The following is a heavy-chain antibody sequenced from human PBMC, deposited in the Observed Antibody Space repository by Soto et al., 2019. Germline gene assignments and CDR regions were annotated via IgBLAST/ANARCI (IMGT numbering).Heavy chain of an antibody. CDR1: GFTFSSYA. V-gene: IGHV3-30-3*02. Sequence: QVQLVESGGGVVQPGRSLRLSCAASGFTFSSYAMHWVRQAPGKGLEWVAVISYDGSNKYYADSVKGRFTISRDNSKKTLYLQMNSLRAEDTAVYYCAKPPGSYSSSWYFDYWGQGPLVTVSS. D-gene: IGHD6-13*01. CDR2: ISYDGSNK. CDR3: AKPPGSYSSSWYFDY. J-gene: IGHJ4*02.